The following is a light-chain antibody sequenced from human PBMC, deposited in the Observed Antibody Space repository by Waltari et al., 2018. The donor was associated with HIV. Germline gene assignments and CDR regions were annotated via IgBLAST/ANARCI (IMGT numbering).Light chain of an antibody. CDR1: DIGSES. CDR3: QVWESGGDIVF. Sequence: SYVVTQTPSVSVAPGQTARITCAGDDIGSESVNWYKQKPGEAPVLVVYDDPGRPSGSPERFTGSSAGNTATLTITRVEAGDEADYYCQVWESGGDIVFFGGGTKLTVL. J-gene: IGLJ2*01. V-gene: IGLV3-21*02. CDR2: DDP.